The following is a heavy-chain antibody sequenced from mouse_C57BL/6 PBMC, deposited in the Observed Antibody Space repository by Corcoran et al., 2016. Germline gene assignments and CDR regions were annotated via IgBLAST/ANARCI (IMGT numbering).Heavy chain of an antibody. Sequence: EVQLQHSVEELVRPGAAVKLSCTACGFNINNTYIQWVNQRPEQGLGCIGRIDPANGNTNYAPKFQGKATITADTSSNAAYMQLSSLTSEDTAIYYCAIYYYGRSYFDYWGQGTTLTVSS. V-gene: IGHV14-3*01. CDR1: GFNINNTY. J-gene: IGHJ2*01. CDR2: IDPANGNT. CDR3: AIYYYGRSYFDY. D-gene: IGHD1-1*01.